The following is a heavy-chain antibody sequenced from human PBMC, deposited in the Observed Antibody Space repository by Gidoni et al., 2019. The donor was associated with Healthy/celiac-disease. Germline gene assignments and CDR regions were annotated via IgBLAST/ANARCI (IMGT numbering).Heavy chain of an antibody. CDR3: ARDSNRGYSSSWIDY. D-gene: IGHD6-13*01. J-gene: IGHJ4*02. CDR1: DYTFTGYY. Sequence: QVQLVQYGAAVTKPGSSVNVSCKASDYTFTGYYLHWVRQAPGQGLEWMGWINTNSGGTNYAQKFQGRVTMTRDTSISAAYMELSRLRSDDTAVYYCARDSNRGYSSSWIDYWGQGTLVTVSS. CDR2: INTNSGGT. V-gene: IGHV1-2*02.